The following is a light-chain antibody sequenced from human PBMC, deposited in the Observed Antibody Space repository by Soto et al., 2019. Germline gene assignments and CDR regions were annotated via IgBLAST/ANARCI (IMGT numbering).Light chain of an antibody. V-gene: IGKV1-17*01. Sequence: DIQMTQSPSSLSASVGDRVTITCQASQDITNYVNWYQQKPGKAPKLLIYDASNLEGVVPSRFSGSGSATEFTLTISSLQSEDFATYSCLQHYSYPWTFGQGTKVDI. J-gene: IGKJ1*01. CDR1: QDITNY. CDR2: DAS. CDR3: LQHYSYPWT.